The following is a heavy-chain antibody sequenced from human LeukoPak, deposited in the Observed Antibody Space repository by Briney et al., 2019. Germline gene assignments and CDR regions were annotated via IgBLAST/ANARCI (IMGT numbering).Heavy chain of an antibody. CDR3: SRGLDSRKLGY. CDR1: GGSISSSSYY. D-gene: IGHD3-22*01. J-gene: IGHJ4*02. V-gene: IGHV4-39*07. CDR2: NHPSGRL. Sequence: SETLSLTCTVSGGSISSSSYYWGWIRQSPGKGLEWIGSNHPSGRLYNNPSLESRVTISIDTSKNQFSLNLNSVTAADTAVYFCSRGLDSRKLGYWGQGTLVTVSS.